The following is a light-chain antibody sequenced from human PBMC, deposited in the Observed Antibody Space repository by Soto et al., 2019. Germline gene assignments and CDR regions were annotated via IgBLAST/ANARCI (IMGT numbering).Light chain of an antibody. V-gene: IGKV1-5*01. CDR3: QQYNSYSWT. Sequence: DMQLTQSPSTLPASVGDRVTITCRASQSISNWLAWYHQKPGTAPKLLIYHASTLESGVPSRFSGSGSGTEFTLTISSLQPDDFATYYCQQYNSYSWTFGQGTKVDIK. CDR2: HAS. CDR1: QSISNW. J-gene: IGKJ1*01.